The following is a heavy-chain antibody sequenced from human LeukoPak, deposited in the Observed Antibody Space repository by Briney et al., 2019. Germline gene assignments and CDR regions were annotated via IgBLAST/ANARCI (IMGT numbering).Heavy chain of an antibody. CDR2: INPNRGGT. Sequence: ASLKVSCKASGYTFTRYYMHWVRQAPGQGLEWMGWINPNRGGTNYAQKFQGRVTMTRDTSISTAYMELSRLRSDDTAVYYCARGPWSYNWFDPWGQGTLVTVSS. V-gene: IGHV1-2*02. D-gene: IGHD2-15*01. CDR3: ARGPWSYNWFDP. CDR1: GYTFTRYY. J-gene: IGHJ5*02.